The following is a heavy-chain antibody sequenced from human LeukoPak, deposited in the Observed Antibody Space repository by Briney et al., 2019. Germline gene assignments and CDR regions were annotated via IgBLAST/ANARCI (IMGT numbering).Heavy chain of an antibody. D-gene: IGHD3-22*01. CDR3: AGDARRRYYYDSSGTDAFDI. J-gene: IGHJ3*02. V-gene: IGHV4-38-2*02. CDR1: GYSISSGYY. Sequence: SETLSLTCTVSGYSISSGYYWGWIRQPPGKGLEWIGSIYHSGSTYYNPSLKSRVTISVDTSKNQFSLKLSSVTAADTAVYYCAGDARRRYYYDSSGTDAFDIWGQGTMVTVSS. CDR2: IYHSGST.